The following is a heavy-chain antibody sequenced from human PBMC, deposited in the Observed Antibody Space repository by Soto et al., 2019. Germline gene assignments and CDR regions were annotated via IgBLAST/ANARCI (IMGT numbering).Heavy chain of an antibody. CDR2: IYYSGST. V-gene: IGHV4-59*08. CDR1: GGYINSHY. CDR3: ARSTWGYALDI. J-gene: IGHJ3*02. Sequence: QVQLQESGPGLVKPSETLSLTCTVSGGYINSHYWTWIRQPPGKGLEWIGYIYYSGSTDYNPSLKSRVTILTDKSKSHFSLRLTSLTAADTAVYYCARSTWGYALDIWGQGAVVTVSS. D-gene: IGHD3-16*01.